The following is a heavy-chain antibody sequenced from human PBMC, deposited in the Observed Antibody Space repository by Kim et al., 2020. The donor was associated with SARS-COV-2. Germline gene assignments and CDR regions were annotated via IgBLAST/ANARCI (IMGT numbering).Heavy chain of an antibody. CDR2: INRSGST. CDR3: ARGGDLGDFVWGSYRESFNWFDP. Sequence: SQTLSLTCAVYGGSFGAYPWSWVRQPPGKGLEWIGEINRSGSTNYNPSLKSRVTISIDTSQNQFSLKLRSVTAADTAVYYCARGGDLGDFVWGSYRESFNWFDPWGQGTLVTVSS. D-gene: IGHD3-16*02. CDR1: GGSFGAYP. J-gene: IGHJ5*02. V-gene: IGHV4-34*01.